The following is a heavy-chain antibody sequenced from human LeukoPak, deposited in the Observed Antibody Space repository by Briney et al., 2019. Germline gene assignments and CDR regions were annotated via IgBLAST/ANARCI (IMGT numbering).Heavy chain of an antibody. CDR3: ARDSSNNWYELDY. D-gene: IGHD1-1*01. V-gene: IGHV3-53*01. J-gene: IGHJ4*02. Sequence: GGSLRLSCAVSGFTVNNNYMSWVRQAPGKGLEWVSVIYSGGNTYYADSLKGRFTISRDNSKNTLYLQMNSLRAEDTAVYYCARDSSNNWYELDYWGQGTLVTVSS. CDR2: IYSGGNT. CDR1: GFTVNNNY.